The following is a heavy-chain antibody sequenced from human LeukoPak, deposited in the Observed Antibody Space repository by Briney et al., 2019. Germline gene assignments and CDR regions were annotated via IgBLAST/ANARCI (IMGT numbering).Heavy chain of an antibody. CDR3: AREGRMGTADAFDV. D-gene: IGHD1-14*01. Sequence: GGSLRLSCAASGFTFNNYEMPWVRHTAGKGLEWVSAVGIAGDTFYAGSVKGRFSISRDNAESSLFLQMNSLRAGDTAVYYCAREGRMGTADAFDVWGQGTMVTVSS. J-gene: IGHJ3*01. V-gene: IGHV3-13*01. CDR1: GFTFNNYE. CDR2: VGIAGDT.